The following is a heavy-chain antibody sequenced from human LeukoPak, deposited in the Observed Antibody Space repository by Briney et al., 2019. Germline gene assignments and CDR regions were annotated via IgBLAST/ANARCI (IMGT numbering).Heavy chain of an antibody. CDR1: GGSVSSYY. CDR2: IYYSGST. Sequence: SETLSLTCTVSGGSVSSYYWSWIRQPPGKGLEWIGYIYYSGSTNYNPSLKSRVTISVDTSKNQFSLKLSSVTAADTAVYYCARRQQWGDVFDYWGQGTLVTVSS. V-gene: IGHV4-59*02. J-gene: IGHJ4*02. CDR3: ARRQQWGDVFDY. D-gene: IGHD6-19*01.